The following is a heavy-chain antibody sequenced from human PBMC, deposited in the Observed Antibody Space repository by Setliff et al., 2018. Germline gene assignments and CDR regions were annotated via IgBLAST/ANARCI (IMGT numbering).Heavy chain of an antibody. CDR1: GDSISRAKYY. J-gene: IGHJ3*02. D-gene: IGHD3-3*02. Sequence: SETLSLTCTVSGDSISRAKYYWSWIRQSAGKGLECLGRIYTDGSTKYNPSLNSRVTLLIDTATNQISLRLSSVTAADTAIYYCARGDQLGLDIWGQGTKVTVSS. CDR2: IYTDGST. CDR3: ARGDQLGLDI. V-gene: IGHV4-61*02.